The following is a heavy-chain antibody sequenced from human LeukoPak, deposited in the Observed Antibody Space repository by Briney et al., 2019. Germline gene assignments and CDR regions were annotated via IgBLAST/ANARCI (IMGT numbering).Heavy chain of an antibody. CDR1: GGSISSYY. D-gene: IGHD2-2*03. J-gene: IGHJ4*02. CDR3: AGGPIGYCSSASCRFDY. V-gene: IGHV4-59*08. Sequence: SETLSLTCAVSGGSISSYYWTWIRQPPGKGLEWNGYIYYSGRTNYNPSLRSRVTISVATSKNEFSLKLSSVTAADTAVYYRAGGPIGYCSSASCRFDYWGQGTLVTVSS. CDR2: IYYSGRT.